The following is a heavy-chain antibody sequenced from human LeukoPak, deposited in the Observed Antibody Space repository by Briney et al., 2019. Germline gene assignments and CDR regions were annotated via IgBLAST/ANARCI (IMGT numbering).Heavy chain of an antibody. V-gene: IGHV3-43D*04. CDR3: AKGFGDGGPRSMDV. CDR1: GFTFDDYA. Sequence: GGSLRLSCAASGFTFDDYAMHWVRQAPGKGLEWVSLISWDGGSTYYADSVKGRFTISRDNSKNSLYLQVNSLRAEDTALYYCAKGFGDGGPRSMDVWGKGTTVTVSS. J-gene: IGHJ6*04. D-gene: IGHD4-23*01. CDR2: ISWDGGST.